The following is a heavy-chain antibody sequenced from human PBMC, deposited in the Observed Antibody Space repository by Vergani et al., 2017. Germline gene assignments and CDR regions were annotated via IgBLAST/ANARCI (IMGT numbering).Heavy chain of an antibody. J-gene: IGHJ4*02. CDR3: ARTRWGPPPRPSYYFDY. CDR1: GGTFSSYA. D-gene: IGHD3-16*01. Sequence: QVQLVQSGAEVKKPGSSVKVSCKASGGTFSSYAISWVRQAPGQGLEWMGGIIAIFGTANYAQKFQGRVTMTADKSTSTAYMELSSLRSEDTAVYYCARTRWGPPPRPSYYFDYWGQGTLVTVSS. V-gene: IGHV1-69*06. CDR2: IIAIFGTA.